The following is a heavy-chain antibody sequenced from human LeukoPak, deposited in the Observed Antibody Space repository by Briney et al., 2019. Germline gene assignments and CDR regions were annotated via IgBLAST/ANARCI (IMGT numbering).Heavy chain of an antibody. CDR2: ISYDGSNK. CDR3: AKGIVGADTYYFDY. D-gene: IGHD1-26*01. Sequence: GRSLRLSCAASGFSFSSYGMHWVRQAPGKGLEWVAVISYDGSNKYYADSVKGRFTISRDNSKNTLYLQMNSLRAEDTAVYYCAKGIVGADTYYFDYWGQGTLVTVSS. J-gene: IGHJ4*02. CDR1: GFSFSSYG. V-gene: IGHV3-30*18.